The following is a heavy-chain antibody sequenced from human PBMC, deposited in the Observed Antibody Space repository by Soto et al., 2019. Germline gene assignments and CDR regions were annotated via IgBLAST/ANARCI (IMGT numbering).Heavy chain of an antibody. CDR1: GFTFNSYN. CDR2: ISYNGDNQ. V-gene: IGHV3-30*03. J-gene: IGHJ6*01. CDR3: ARNSRGFGYQDGMDC. Sequence: QEQLVESGGDVVQPGQSLRLSCAAAGFTFNSYNMHWVRQAPGKGPEWVAVISYNGDNQYYLDSVKGRFTISRDNPNKRLYLEMNSLRPEYTAVYFCARNSRGFGYQDGMDCWGQGTTVIVSS. D-gene: IGHD3-10*01.